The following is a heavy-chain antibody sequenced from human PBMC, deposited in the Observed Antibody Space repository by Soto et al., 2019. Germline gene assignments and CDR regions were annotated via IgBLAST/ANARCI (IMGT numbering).Heavy chain of an antibody. CDR1: GYTFTGYY. CDR3: AKETTIYGVVTLAYYYYGLDD. Sequence: ASVKVSYKASGYTFTGYYMHLVRQAPGQGLEWMGWINPNSGGTNYVQKFQGRVTMTRDTTISTAYMELSRLRSDDTTVYYCAKETTIYGVVTLAYYYYGLDDWGQGTMVTVSS. J-gene: IGHJ6*02. D-gene: IGHD3-3*01. V-gene: IGHV1-2*02. CDR2: INPNSGGT.